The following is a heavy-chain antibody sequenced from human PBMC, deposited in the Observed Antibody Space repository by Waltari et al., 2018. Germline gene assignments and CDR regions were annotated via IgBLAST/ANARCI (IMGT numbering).Heavy chain of an antibody. Sequence: EVRLVESGGGLLHPGGTLRLSCEASGFTFTSHHLNWIRQAPGKGLELLSYISSTFVIHYADSVKGRLTVSRDNARNSVFLEMSSLRADDTAVYYCVRDLNWGFDSWGQGTLVTVSS. CDR1: GFTFTSHH. CDR3: VRDLNWGFDS. CDR2: ISSTFVI. J-gene: IGHJ4*02. V-gene: IGHV3-48*03. D-gene: IGHD7-27*01.